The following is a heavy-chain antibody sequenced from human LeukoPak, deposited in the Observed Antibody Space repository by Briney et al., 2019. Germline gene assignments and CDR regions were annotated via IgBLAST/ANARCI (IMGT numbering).Heavy chain of an antibody. D-gene: IGHD3-10*01. V-gene: IGHV4-59*11. J-gene: IGHJ6*04. CDR3: ARVRIMVRGGGMDV. Sequence: PSETLSLTCSVSGGSIRSHYWSWIRQPPGKGLEWIGYIHYSGSTNYNPSLTNRVTKSVDTSNSQFSLKLISVTAADTAVYYCARVRIMVRGGGMDVWGKGTTVTVST. CDR1: GGSIRSHY. CDR2: IHYSGST.